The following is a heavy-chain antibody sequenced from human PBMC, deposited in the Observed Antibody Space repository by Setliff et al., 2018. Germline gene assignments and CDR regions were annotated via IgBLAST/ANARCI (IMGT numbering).Heavy chain of an antibody. CDR2: INTRTGNP. Sequence: GASVKVSCKASGYTFTTYTMNWVRQAPGQGLEWMGYINTRTGNPMYAQGFTGRFVFSLDPSVSTAYLQISSLKAEDTALYYCATGSLVAAGTGHWGQGTLVTVSS. CDR1: GYTFTTYT. CDR3: ATGSLVAAGTGH. J-gene: IGHJ4*02. D-gene: IGHD6-13*01. V-gene: IGHV7-4-1*02.